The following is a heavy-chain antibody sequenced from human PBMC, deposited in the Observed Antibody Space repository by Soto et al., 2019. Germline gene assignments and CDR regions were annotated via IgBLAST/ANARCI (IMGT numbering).Heavy chain of an antibody. D-gene: IGHD2-15*01. V-gene: IGHV4-34*01. CDR2: INHSGST. CDR3: ARAKLLLVVYMDG. J-gene: IGHJ6*03. CDR1: GGSFSGYY. Sequence: SETLSLTCAVYGGSFSGYYWSWIRQPPGKGLEWIGEINHSGSTNYNPSLKSRVTISVDTSKNQFSLELSSVTAADTAVYYCARAKLLLVVYMDGWGKGTTVTVSS.